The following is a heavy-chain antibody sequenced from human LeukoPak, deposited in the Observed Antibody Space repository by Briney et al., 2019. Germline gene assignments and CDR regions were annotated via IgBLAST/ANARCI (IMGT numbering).Heavy chain of an antibody. Sequence: GGSLRLSCAASGFTFDEYAMHWVRQAPGKGLEWVSGISYSSGSIGYVDSVKGRFTISRDNSKNTLYLQMNSLRAEDTAVYYCAKGGYSNGRYYYYYMDVWGEGTTVTVSS. J-gene: IGHJ6*03. D-gene: IGHD5-18*01. CDR3: AKGGYSNGRYYYYYMDV. CDR1: GFTFDEYA. CDR2: ISYSSGSI. V-gene: IGHV3-9*01.